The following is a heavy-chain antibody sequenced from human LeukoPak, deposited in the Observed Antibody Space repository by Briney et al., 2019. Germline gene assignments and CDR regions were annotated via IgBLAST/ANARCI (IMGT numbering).Heavy chain of an antibody. J-gene: IGHJ4*02. D-gene: IGHD6-13*01. V-gene: IGHV1-18*01. CDR2: ISANNGNT. CDR3: ARDTYSSSWRRPESIVDY. CDR1: GYTFTSYG. Sequence: GASVKVSCKASGYTFTSYGISWVRQAPGQGLEWMGWISANNGNTNYAQKLQGRVTMTTDTSTSTAYMELRSLRSDDTAVYYCARDTYSSSWRRPESIVDYWGQGTLVAVSS.